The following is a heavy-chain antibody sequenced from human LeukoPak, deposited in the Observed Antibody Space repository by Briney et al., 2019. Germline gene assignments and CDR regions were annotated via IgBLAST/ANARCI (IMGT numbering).Heavy chain of an antibody. CDR1: GGSFSGYY. CDR3: ARGAMAPFDY. Sequence: SETLSLACAVYGGSFSGYYWSWIRQPPGKGLEWIGEINHSGSTNYNPSLKSRVTISVDTSKNQFSLKLSSVTAADTAVYYCARGAMAPFDYWGQGTLVTVSS. CDR2: INHSGST. D-gene: IGHD5-18*01. J-gene: IGHJ4*02. V-gene: IGHV4-34*01.